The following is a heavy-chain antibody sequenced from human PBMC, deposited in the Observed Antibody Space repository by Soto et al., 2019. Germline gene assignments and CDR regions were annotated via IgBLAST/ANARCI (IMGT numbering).Heavy chain of an antibody. CDR2: INPNSGGT. CDR1: GYTFTGYD. V-gene: IGHV1-2*04. CDR3: AGKVGGTTGYYYGMDV. D-gene: IGHD1-26*01. Sequence: ASVKVSCKASGYTFTGYDMHWVRQAPGQGLEWMGWINPNSGGTNYAQKFQGWGTMTRDTSISTAYMELSRLRSDDTAVYYCAGKVGGTTGYYYGMDVWGQGTTVTVSS. J-gene: IGHJ6*02.